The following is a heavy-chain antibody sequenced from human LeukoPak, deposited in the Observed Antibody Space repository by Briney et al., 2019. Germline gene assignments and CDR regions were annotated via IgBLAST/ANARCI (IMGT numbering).Heavy chain of an antibody. V-gene: IGHV3-33*01. CDR2: IWYDGSTK. J-gene: IGHJ4*02. Sequence: GGSLRLSCAASGFTFSGYGMHWVRQAPGKGLEWVAVIWYDGSTKYYADSVKGRFTISRDNSKNSLYLQMNSLRAEDTAVYSCARQGYCSGGYCYFDYWGQGTLVTVSS. CDR3: ARQGYCSGGYCYFDY. CDR1: GFTFSGYG. D-gene: IGHD2-15*01.